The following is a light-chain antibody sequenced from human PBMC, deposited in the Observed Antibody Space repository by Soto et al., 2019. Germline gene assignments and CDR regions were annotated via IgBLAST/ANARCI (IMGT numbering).Light chain of an antibody. Sequence: QSVLTQPPSASGTPGQRVTISCSGSSSNIGSNTVNWYQQLPGTAPKLLIYSNNQRPSGVPDRFSGSKSGTSASLAISGLQSEDEAEYYCAAWDDSLNGYVFGTGTKRTVL. CDR1: SSNIGSNT. CDR3: AAWDDSLNGYV. V-gene: IGLV1-44*01. J-gene: IGLJ1*01. CDR2: SNN.